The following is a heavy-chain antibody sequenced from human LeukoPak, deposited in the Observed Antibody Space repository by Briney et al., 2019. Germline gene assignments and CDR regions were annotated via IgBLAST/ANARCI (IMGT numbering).Heavy chain of an antibody. CDR2: ISGSGGST. J-gene: IGHJ4*02. Sequence: GGSLRLSCAASGFTFSSYAMSWVRQAPGKGLEWVSGISGSGGSTYYADSVKGRFTISRDNSKNTLYLQMNSLRAEDTAVYYCAKDRAYYDSSGYYYRIAGDYWGQGTLVTVSS. D-gene: IGHD3-22*01. V-gene: IGHV3-23*01. CDR1: GFTFSSYA. CDR3: AKDRAYYDSSGYYYRIAGDY.